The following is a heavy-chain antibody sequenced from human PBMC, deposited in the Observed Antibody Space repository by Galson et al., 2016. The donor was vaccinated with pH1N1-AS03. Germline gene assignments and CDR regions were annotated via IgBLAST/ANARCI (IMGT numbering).Heavy chain of an antibody. CDR3: AKLRRGPWYLDL. V-gene: IGHV4-59*12. D-gene: IGHD4-17*01. J-gene: IGHJ2*01. Sequence: ETLSLTCTVSGGSIGVSYWSWIRQSPGRGVEWIGYFYYIANTKYNPSLKSRVTISVDTSKNQFSLNLTSVTAADTAVSYCAKLRRGPWYLDLWGRGTMVTVSS. CDR1: GGSIGVSY. CDR2: FYYIANT.